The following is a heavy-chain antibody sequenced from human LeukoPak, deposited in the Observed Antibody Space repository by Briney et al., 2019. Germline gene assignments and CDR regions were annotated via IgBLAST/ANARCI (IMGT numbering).Heavy chain of an antibody. D-gene: IGHD3-22*01. CDR1: GYTFTSYG. CDR3: ARDVRIYYYDSSGYLDY. CDR2: ISAYNGNT. Sequence: ASVKVSCKASGYTFTSYGISWVRQAPGQGLEWMGWISAYNGNTNYAQKLQGRVTMTTDTSTSTAYMELRSLRSDDTAVYYCARDVRIYYYDSSGYLDYWGQGTLVTVSS. J-gene: IGHJ4*02. V-gene: IGHV1-18*01.